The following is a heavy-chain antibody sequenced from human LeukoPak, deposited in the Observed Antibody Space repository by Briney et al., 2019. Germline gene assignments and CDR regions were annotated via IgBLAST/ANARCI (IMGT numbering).Heavy chain of an antibody. D-gene: IGHD3-3*01. CDR1: GFTFSSYS. J-gene: IGHJ6*03. CDR2: ISSSSSYI. V-gene: IGHV3-21*01. Sequence: PGGSLRLSCAASGFTFSSYSMNWVRQAPGKGLEWVSSISSSSSYIYYADSVKGRFTISRDNAKNPLYLQMNSLRAEDTAVYYCARVRRTIFGVVITGASYYYYYYYMDVWGKGTTVTVSS. CDR3: ARVRRTIFGVVITGASYYYYYYYMDV.